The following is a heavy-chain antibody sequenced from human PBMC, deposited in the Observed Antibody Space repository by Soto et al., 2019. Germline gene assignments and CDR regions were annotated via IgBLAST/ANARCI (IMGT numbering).Heavy chain of an antibody. Sequence: QVQLVQSGAEVKNPGASVKVSCKASGYTFFSYGISWVRRAPGQGLEWMGWISGYNGNTNYAQKFQARVTMTTDTSTRTAYMELRSLRSDDTALYYCARKSSSSSWFDPWGQGTLVTVSS. CDR3: ARKSSSSSWFDP. D-gene: IGHD6-6*01. V-gene: IGHV1-18*01. CDR2: ISGYNGNT. CDR1: GYTFFSYG. J-gene: IGHJ5*02.